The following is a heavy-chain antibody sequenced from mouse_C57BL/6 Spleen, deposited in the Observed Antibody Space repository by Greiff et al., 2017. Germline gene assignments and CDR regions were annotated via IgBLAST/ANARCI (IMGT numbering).Heavy chain of an antibody. D-gene: IGHD1-3*01. CDR1: GYTFTSYW. CDR2: IDPSDSYT. Sequence: QVQLQQSGAELVMPGASVKLSCKASGYTFTSYWMHWVKQRPGQGLEWIGEIDPSDSYTNYNQKFKGKSTLTVDKSSSTAYMQLSSLTSEDSAVYYCARSSGQHSGFAYWGQGTLVTVSA. CDR3: ARSSGQHSGFAY. V-gene: IGHV1-69*01. J-gene: IGHJ3*01.